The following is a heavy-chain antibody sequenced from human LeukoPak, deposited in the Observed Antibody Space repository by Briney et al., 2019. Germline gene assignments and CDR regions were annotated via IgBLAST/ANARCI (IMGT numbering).Heavy chain of an antibody. CDR1: CGSLSGHF. V-gene: IGHV4-59*11. Sequence: SETLSLTCTVSCGSLSGHFWSWFRRPPGKGLENIGYIHSSGSTNYNPSYKSRVTVSLEMSKNQFSLSLSSVTAADTAVYYCARDPGDTDWYNFDFWGQGILVTVSS. D-gene: IGHD3-9*01. J-gene: IGHJ4*02. CDR3: ARDPGDTDWYNFDF. CDR2: IHSSGST.